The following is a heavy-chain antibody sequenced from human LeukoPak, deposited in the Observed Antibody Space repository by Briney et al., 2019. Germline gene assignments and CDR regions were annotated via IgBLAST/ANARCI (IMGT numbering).Heavy chain of an antibody. CDR1: GFTFSSYA. J-gene: IGHJ6*02. Sequence: GGSLRLSCAASGFTFSSYAMHWVRQAPGKGLEWVAVISYDGSNKYYADSVKGRFTISRDNSKNTLYLQMNSLRAEDTGVYYCAMPTSPFYYYGMDVWGQGTTVTVSS. CDR2: ISYDGSNK. CDR3: AMPTSPFYYYGMDV. V-gene: IGHV3-30-3*01. D-gene: IGHD6-6*01.